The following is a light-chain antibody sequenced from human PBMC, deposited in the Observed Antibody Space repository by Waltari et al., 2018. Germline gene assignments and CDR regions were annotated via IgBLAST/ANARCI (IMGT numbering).Light chain of an antibody. Sequence: DIQMTQSPSSLSASVGDKVTITFRASQTISNWLAWYQLKPGNAPKLLIYEASTLDSGVPSRFSGSGSETEFTLTINSLQPDDFARYYCQQYNTFSGTFGQGTKVEVK. J-gene: IGKJ1*01. V-gene: IGKV1-5*03. CDR3: QQYNTFSGT. CDR1: QTISNW. CDR2: EAS.